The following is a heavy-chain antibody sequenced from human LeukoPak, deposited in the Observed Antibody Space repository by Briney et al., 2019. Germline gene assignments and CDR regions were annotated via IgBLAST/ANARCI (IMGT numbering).Heavy chain of an antibody. CDR3: GVVEWSYPGFTY. D-gene: IGHD3-3*01. V-gene: IGHV3-48*04. CDR2: ISSGSNNI. J-gene: IGHJ4*02. CDR1: RFSLSDFW. Sequence: PGGSLTLSRVASRFSLSDFWIEWVGQAPGDGLEWSAYISSGSNNIYYPDFVRGRSANSRDNAKNALYLHMNDLGADDTAIYYCGVVEWSYPGFTYWGRGTLVTVSS.